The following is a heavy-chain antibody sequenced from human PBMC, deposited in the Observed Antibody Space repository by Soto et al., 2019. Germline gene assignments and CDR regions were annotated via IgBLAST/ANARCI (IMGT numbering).Heavy chain of an antibody. J-gene: IGHJ4*02. Sequence: EVLLVESGGGLVQPGGSLRLSCSTSGFTFNNYWMNWVRQAPGKGLEWVANIKQEGGENYYVDSVQGRFTISRDDAKNSVYLQMDSLRAEDMAIYYCVASTGWIFKYWGQGSLLTVSS. CDR2: IKQEGGEN. V-gene: IGHV3-7*03. D-gene: IGHD2-8*02. CDR3: VASTGWIFKY. CDR1: GFTFNNYW.